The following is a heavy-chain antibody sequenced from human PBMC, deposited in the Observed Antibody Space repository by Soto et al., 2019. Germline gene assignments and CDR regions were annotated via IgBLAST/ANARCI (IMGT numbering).Heavy chain of an antibody. V-gene: IGHV4-61*01. Sequence: SETLSLTCPVSGGSVSSGSYYWSWIRQPPGKGLEWIGYIYYSGSTNYNPSLMSRVTISVDTSKNQFSLKLSSVTAADTAVYYCARESAEHYDILTGYYRYGMDVWGQGTTVTVSS. CDR1: GGSVSSGSYY. D-gene: IGHD3-9*01. J-gene: IGHJ6*02. CDR2: IYYSGST. CDR3: ARESAEHYDILTGYYRYGMDV.